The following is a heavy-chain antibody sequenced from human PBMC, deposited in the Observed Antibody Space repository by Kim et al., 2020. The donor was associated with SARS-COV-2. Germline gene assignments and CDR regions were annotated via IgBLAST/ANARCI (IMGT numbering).Heavy chain of an antibody. J-gene: IGHJ4*02. V-gene: IGHV3-15*01. CDR2: IRSKTDGGTT. Sequence: GGSLRLSCAASGFSVSNAWMTWVRQAPGKGLEWVGRIRSKTDGGTTDYAAPVKGTFTISRDDSKNTVYLQMNSLRTEDTAVYYCTTSTGIQTVSYNYWGQGTLVTVSS. CDR3: TTSTGIQTVSYNY. D-gene: IGHD1-26*01. CDR1: GFSVSNAW.